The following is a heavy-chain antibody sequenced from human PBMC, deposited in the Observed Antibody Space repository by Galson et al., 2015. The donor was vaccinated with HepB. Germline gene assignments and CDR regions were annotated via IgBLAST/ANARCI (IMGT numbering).Heavy chain of an antibody. CDR2: ISSTSRTI. V-gene: IGHV3-48*02. CDR1: GFTFNNYW. Sequence: SLRLSCAASGFTFNNYWMSWVRQAPGKGLEWISYISSTSRTIHYADSVKGRFTVSRDNVQDFMFLEMSNLRDDATAVYYCTRDPYDYVWGSYRVALLGDVWGQGTTVIVSS. CDR3: TRDPYDYVWGSYRVALLGDV. J-gene: IGHJ6*02. D-gene: IGHD3-16*02.